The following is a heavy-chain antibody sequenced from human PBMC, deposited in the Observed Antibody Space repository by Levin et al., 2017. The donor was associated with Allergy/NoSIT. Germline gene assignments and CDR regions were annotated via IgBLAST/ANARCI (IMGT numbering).Heavy chain of an antibody. J-gene: IGHJ4*02. Sequence: GESLKISCQGSGYSFTSYWISWVRQMPGKGLEWMGRIDPSDSYTNYSPSFQGHVTISADKSISTAYLQWSSLKASDTAMYYCARHTYCSSTSCYHEFDYWGQGTLVTVSS. CDR3: ARHTYCSSTSCYHEFDY. CDR2: IDPSDSYT. CDR1: GYSFTSYW. D-gene: IGHD2-2*01. V-gene: IGHV5-10-1*01.